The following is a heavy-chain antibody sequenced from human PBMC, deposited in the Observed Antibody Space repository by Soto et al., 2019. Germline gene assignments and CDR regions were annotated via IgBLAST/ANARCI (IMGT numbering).Heavy chain of an antibody. V-gene: IGHV4-4*02. CDR2: IYHSGST. J-gene: IGHJ4*02. CDR3: ASTTNFNDSSGYQFDY. CDR1: GGSISSSNW. Sequence: KSSETLSLTCAVSGGSISSSNWWSWVRQPPGKGLEWIGEIYHSGSTNYNPSLKSRVTISVDKSKNQFSLKLSSVTAADTAVYYCASTTNFNDSSGYQFDYWGQGTLVTVSS. D-gene: IGHD3-22*01.